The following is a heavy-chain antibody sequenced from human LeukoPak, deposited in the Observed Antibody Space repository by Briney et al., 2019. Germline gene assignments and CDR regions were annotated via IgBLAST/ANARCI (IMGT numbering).Heavy chain of an antibody. Sequence: ASVKVSCKASGYTFTSYYIHWVRQAPGQGLEWMGIINPSGGRTSYAQKFQGRVTMTRNTSISTACMELSSLRSEDTAVYYCARGLSVPLYYDFWSGYSYYFDYWGQGTLVTVSS. CDR1: GYTFTSYY. CDR2: INPSGGRT. V-gene: IGHV1-46*01. J-gene: IGHJ4*02. CDR3: ARGLSVPLYYDFWSGYSYYFDY. D-gene: IGHD3-3*01.